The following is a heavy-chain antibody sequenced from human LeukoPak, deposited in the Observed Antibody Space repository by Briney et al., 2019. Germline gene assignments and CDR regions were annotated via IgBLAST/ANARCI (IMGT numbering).Heavy chain of an antibody. J-gene: IGHJ3*02. CDR2: ISSSGSTI. CDR1: GFTFSSYE. V-gene: IGHV3-48*03. D-gene: IGHD3-10*01. CDR3: VRDRYYGSGVFDI. Sequence: PGGSQTLFCAASGFTFSSYEMNWVRQAPGKGLEWVSYISSSGSTIYYADSVKGRFTISRDNAKNSLYLQMNSLRAEDTGVYYCVRDRYYGSGVFDIWGKGTIDTVSS.